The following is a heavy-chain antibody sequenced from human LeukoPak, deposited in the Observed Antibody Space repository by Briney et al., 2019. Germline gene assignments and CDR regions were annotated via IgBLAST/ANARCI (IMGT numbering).Heavy chain of an antibody. J-gene: IGHJ6*02. Sequence: ASVKVSCKASGYTFTSYGVSWVRQAPGQGLEWMGWISAYNGNTNYAQTLQGRVTMTTDTSTSTAYMELRSLRSEDTAVYYCARGPSPYGMDVWGQGTTVTVSS. CDR2: ISAYNGNT. D-gene: IGHD2-2*01. CDR1: GYTFTSYG. V-gene: IGHV1-18*01. CDR3: ARGPSPYGMDV.